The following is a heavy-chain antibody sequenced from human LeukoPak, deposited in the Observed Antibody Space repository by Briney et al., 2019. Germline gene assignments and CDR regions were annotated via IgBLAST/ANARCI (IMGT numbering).Heavy chain of an antibody. CDR1: GFTFSSYG. Sequence: PGGSLRLSCAASGFTFSSYGMHWVRQAPGKGLEWVAFIRYDGSNKYYADSVKGRFTISRDNSKNTLYLQMNSLRAEDTAVYYCARGRYCSSTSCQHANDYWGQGTLVTVSS. V-gene: IGHV3-30*02. CDR2: IRYDGSNK. CDR3: ARGRYCSSTSCQHANDY. D-gene: IGHD2-2*01. J-gene: IGHJ4*02.